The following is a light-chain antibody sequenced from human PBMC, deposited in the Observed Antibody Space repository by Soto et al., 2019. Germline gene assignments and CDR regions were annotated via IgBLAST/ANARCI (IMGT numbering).Light chain of an antibody. CDR1: ASNIGSYY. J-gene: IGLJ3*02. CDR3: AAWDDSLSGHV. V-gene: IGLV1-47*02. Sequence: QAVVTQPPSASGTPGQRVTITYSGRASNIGSYYVYWYQQVAGTAPKLLIYNNDRRPAGVPGRFSGSKSGTSASLALSGLQSEDEADYYCAAWDDSLSGHVFGGGTKLTVL. CDR2: NND.